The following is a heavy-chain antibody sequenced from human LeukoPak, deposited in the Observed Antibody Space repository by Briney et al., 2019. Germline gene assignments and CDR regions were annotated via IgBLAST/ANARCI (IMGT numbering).Heavy chain of an antibody. CDR1: GFTFSSYA. J-gene: IGHJ5*02. CDR3: AKIRRPTLWFEPRAWFDP. V-gene: IGHV3-23*01. Sequence: GGSLRLSCAASGFTFSSYAMSWVRQAPGKGLEWVSAISGSGGSTYYADSVKGRFTISRDNSKNTLYLQMNSLRAEDTAVYYCAKIRRPTLWFEPRAWFDPWGQGTLVTVSS. CDR2: ISGSGGST. D-gene: IGHD3-10*01.